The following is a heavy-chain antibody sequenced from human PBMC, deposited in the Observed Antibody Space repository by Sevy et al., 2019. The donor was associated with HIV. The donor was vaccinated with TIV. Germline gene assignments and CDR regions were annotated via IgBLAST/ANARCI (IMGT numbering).Heavy chain of an antibody. CDR3: AKDRAGIAAAGTAIYYYYGMDV. J-gene: IGHJ6*02. CDR2: ISYDGSNK. Sequence: GGSLRLSCAASGFTFSSYGMHWVRQAPGKGLEWVAVISYDGSNKNYADSVKGRFTISRDNSKNTLYLQMNSPGAEDTAEYYCAKDRAGIAAAGTAIYYYYGMDVWGHGTTVTVSS. CDR1: GFTFSSYG. V-gene: IGHV3-30*18. D-gene: IGHD6-13*01.